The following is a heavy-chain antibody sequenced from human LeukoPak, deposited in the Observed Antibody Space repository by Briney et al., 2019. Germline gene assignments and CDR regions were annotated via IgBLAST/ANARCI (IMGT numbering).Heavy chain of an antibody. Sequence: GGSLRLSCAVSGFTFSSQVMSWVRQAPGKGLEWVSSISSSSSYIYYADSVKGRFTISRDNAKNSLYLQMNSLRAEDTAVYYCASNYYDSSGYYYGWGQGTLVTVSS. V-gene: IGHV3-21*01. CDR3: ASNYYDSSGYYYG. J-gene: IGHJ4*02. D-gene: IGHD3-22*01. CDR2: ISSSSSYI. CDR1: GFTFSSQV.